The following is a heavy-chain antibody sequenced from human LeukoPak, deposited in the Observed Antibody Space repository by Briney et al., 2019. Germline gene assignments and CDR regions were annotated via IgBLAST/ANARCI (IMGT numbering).Heavy chain of an antibody. J-gene: IGHJ6*04. CDR1: GYTLTELS. Sequence: GASVKVSCKVSGYTLTELSMHWVRQAPGKGLEWMGGFDPEDGETIYAQKFQGRVTMTEDTSTDTAYMELSSLRSEDTAVYYCATDLEGSGSSGRYYYYGMDVWGKGTTVTASS. D-gene: IGHD3-10*01. CDR3: ATDLEGSGSSGRYYYYGMDV. CDR2: FDPEDGET. V-gene: IGHV1-24*01.